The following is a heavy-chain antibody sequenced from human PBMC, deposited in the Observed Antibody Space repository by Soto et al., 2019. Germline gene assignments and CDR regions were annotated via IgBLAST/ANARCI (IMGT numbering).Heavy chain of an antibody. V-gene: IGHV1-2*02. D-gene: IGHD3-3*01. CDR2: INPATGAA. Sequence: QLHLVHSGAVVKKPGASVTVSCSASGYPVTAYYMHWVRQAPGRGLEWMGGINPATGAAKYTQTFQGRVTMPRDTSTSTVFMELTGLTSEDPAVFYCARGGGVGVAGSAAFDMWGQGTLVTVSS. CDR3: ARGGGVGVAGSAAFDM. J-gene: IGHJ3*02. CDR1: GYPVTAYY.